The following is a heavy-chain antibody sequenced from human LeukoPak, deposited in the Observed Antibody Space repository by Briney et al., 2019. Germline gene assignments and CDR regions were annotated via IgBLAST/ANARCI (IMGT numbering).Heavy chain of an antibody. Sequence: GGSLRLSCAASGFTVSSNYMSWVRQAPGKGLEWVSIIYSAGSTYYGDSVQGRFTISRDNSKNTVSLQMNTLRAEDTAVYYCARDRRGYGGNFDYWGQGTLVTVSS. J-gene: IGHJ4*02. CDR3: ARDRRGYGGNFDY. CDR1: GFTVSSNY. CDR2: IYSAGST. D-gene: IGHD4-23*01. V-gene: IGHV3-66*01.